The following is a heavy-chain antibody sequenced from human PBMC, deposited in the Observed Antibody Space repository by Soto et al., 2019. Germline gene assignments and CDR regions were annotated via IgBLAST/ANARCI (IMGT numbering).Heavy chain of an antibody. D-gene: IGHD3-22*01. CDR2: MYHRGST. Sequence: QVRLQESGPGLVKPSETLSLPCTVSGGSIRSYYWSWIRQPPGKGLEWIGYMYHRGSTNYNPSLKSRVSISVDTSKNQFSLKWTAVTAADTAVYYCARDSYDSSGYYSKEGRAFDVWGQGTLVTVSS. V-gene: IGHV4-59*01. CDR3: ARDSYDSSGYYSKEGRAFDV. CDR1: GGSIRSYY. J-gene: IGHJ3*01.